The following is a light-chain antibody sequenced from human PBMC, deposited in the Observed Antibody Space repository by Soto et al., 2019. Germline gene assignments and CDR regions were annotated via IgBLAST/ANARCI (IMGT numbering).Light chain of an antibody. J-gene: IGKJ2*01. Sequence: DIQMTQSPSTLSASVGDRVTSTCRASQSISTWLAWYQQKPGKAPKLLIYKASSLDSGVPSRFSGSGSGTEFTLTISSLQPDDFATYYCQQYNSFSRTFGQGTKVDIK. CDR2: KAS. CDR3: QQYNSFSRT. V-gene: IGKV1-5*03. CDR1: QSISTW.